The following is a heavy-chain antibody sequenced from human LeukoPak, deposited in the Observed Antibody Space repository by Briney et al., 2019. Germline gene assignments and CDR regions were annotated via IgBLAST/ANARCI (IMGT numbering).Heavy chain of an antibody. J-gene: IGHJ4*02. D-gene: IGHD2-2*01. V-gene: IGHV3-15*01. CDR3: TTRRLYCTSTTCSRSQVAY. CDR2: IIGKTDGGTT. CDR1: VFTFSNSW. Sequence: PGVSLTLSCTASVFTFSNSWMSWLRQAPGKGREWVGRIIGKTDGGTTDSAAHVKGRFTISRDDSKNTLDLQMNSLKTEDTAVYYCTTRRLYCTSTTCSRSQVAYWGQGTLVTVSS.